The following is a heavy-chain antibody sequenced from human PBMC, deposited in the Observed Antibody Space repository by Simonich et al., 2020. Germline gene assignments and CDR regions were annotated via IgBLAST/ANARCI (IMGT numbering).Heavy chain of an antibody. D-gene: IGHD3-10*01. CDR2: IIPILGIA. V-gene: IGHV1-69*09. CDR1: GGTFSNYA. Sequence: QVQLVQSGAEVKKPGSSVKVSCKASGGTFSNYAISWVRQAPGQGLEWMRVIIPILGIANYAQKFQGRVTITANKSTSTAYMELSSLRSEDTAVYYCARTNTMRELDTMVRGVDYFDYWGQGTLVTVSS. J-gene: IGHJ4*02. CDR3: ARTNTMRELDTMVRGVDYFDY.